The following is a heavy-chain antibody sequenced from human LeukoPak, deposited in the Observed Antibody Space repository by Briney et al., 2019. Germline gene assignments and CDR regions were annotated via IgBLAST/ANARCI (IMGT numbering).Heavy chain of an antibody. Sequence: GGSLRLSCAASGFTFRDAAMTWVRQAPGKGLEWVSLISYNGANSYYADSVKGRFTISSDNSRNTLSLQMNNLRVEDTAIYYCAKDIQLSTWGLGTMVTVSS. D-gene: IGHD5-24*01. CDR1: GFTFRDAA. V-gene: IGHV3-23*01. CDR2: ISYNGANS. J-gene: IGHJ3*01. CDR3: AKDIQLST.